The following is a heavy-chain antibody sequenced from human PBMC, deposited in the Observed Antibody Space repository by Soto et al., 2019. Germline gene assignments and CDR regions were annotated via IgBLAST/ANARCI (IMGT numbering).Heavy chain of an antibody. CDR2: IIPIFGTA. V-gene: IGHV1-69*13. J-gene: IGHJ4*02. D-gene: IGHD5-18*01. CDR1: GGTFSSYA. CDR3: ARDSDLGYSYGIDY. Sequence: SVEVSCKASGGTFSSYAISWVRQAPGQGLEWMGGIIPIFGTANYAQKFQGRLTITADESTSTAYMELSSLRSEDTAVYYCARDSDLGYSYGIDYWGQGTLVTVSS.